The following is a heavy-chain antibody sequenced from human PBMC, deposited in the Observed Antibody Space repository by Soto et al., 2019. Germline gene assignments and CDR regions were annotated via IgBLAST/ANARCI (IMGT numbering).Heavy chain of an antibody. CDR2: IKQDGSEK. J-gene: IGHJ6*02. V-gene: IGHV3-7*01. CDR1: GFTFSSYW. D-gene: IGHD2-15*01. Sequence: EVQLVESGGGLVQPGGSLRLSCAASGFTFSSYWMSWVRQAPGKGLEWVANIKQDGSEKYYVDSVKCRFTISRDNAKNSLYLQMNSLRAEDTAVYYCARDRYCSGGSCYSVRVDYYYGMDVWGQGTTVTVSS. CDR3: ARDRYCSGGSCYSVRVDYYYGMDV.